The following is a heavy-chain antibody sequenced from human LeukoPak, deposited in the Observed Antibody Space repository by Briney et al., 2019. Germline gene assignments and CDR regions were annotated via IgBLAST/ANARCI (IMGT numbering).Heavy chain of an antibody. V-gene: IGHV4-34*01. CDR2: INHSGST. CDR1: GGSFSGYY. Sequence: SETLSLTCAVYGGSFSGYYWSWIRQPPGKGLEWIGEINHSGSTNYNPSLKSRVTISVDTSKNQFSLKLSSVTAADTAVYYCARLRPAASPWFDHWGQGTLVTVSS. CDR3: ARLRPAASPWFDH. D-gene: IGHD2-2*01. J-gene: IGHJ5*02.